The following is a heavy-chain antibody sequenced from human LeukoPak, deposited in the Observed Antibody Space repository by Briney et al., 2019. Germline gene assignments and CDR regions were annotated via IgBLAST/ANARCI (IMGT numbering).Heavy chain of an antibody. Sequence: GGSLRLSCAASGFTFSNYWMNWVRQAPGKGLGWVSSISSSSSYIYYADSVKGRFTISRDNAKNSLYLQMNSLRAEDTAVYYCAREMYSSGWYYYYGMDVWGQGTTVTVSS. CDR3: AREMYSSGWYYYYGMDV. J-gene: IGHJ6*02. D-gene: IGHD6-19*01. CDR1: GFTFSNYW. V-gene: IGHV3-21*01. CDR2: ISSSSSYI.